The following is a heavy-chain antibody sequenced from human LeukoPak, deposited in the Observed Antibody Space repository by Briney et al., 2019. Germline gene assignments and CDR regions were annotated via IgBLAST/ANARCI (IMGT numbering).Heavy chain of an antibody. CDR3: AKDRKVGASLLDY. Sequence: PGRSLRLSCAASGFTFSSYGMHWVRQAPGKGLEWVATILYDGSNKYYADSVKGRFTISRDNSKNTLYLQMNSLRGEDTAVYHCAKDRKVGASLLDYWGQGTLVIVSS. CDR2: ILYDGSNK. D-gene: IGHD1-26*01. CDR1: GFTFSSYG. V-gene: IGHV3-30*18. J-gene: IGHJ4*02.